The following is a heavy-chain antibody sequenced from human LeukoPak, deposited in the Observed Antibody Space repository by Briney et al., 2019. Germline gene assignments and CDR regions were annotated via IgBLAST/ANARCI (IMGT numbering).Heavy chain of an antibody. CDR2: IYSSGNT. CDR1: GDSISSGNYH. V-gene: IGHV4-61*02. J-gene: IGHJ4*02. D-gene: IGHD4-23*01. CDR3: ARRSTVLTANYEY. Sequence: PSETLSLTCTVSGDSISSGNYHWIWIRQPAGKGLEWIGRIYSSGNTNYNPSLKSRVSISIDTSKNQFSLRLSSVTAADTALYYCARRSTVLTANYEYWGQGTLVTVSA.